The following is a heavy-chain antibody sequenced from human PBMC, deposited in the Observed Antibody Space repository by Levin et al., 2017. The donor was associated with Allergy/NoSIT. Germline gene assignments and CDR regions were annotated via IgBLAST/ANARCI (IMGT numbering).Heavy chain of an antibody. V-gene: IGHV3-33*08. CDR2: IWYDGSNK. CDR3: ARGSEVQGVISFFDY. CDR1: GFTFSSYG. J-gene: IGHJ4*02. Sequence: GGSLRLSCVASGFTFSSYGMHWVRQAPGKGLEWVAVIWYDGSNKYYADSVKGRFTISRDNSKNTLYLQMNSLRAEDTAVYYCARGSEVQGVISFFDYWGQGTLVTVSS. D-gene: IGHD3-10*01.